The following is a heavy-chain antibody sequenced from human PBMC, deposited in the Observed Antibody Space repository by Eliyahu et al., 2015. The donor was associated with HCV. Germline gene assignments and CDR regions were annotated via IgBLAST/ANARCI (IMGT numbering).Heavy chain of an antibody. Sequence: QVQLQQWGAGMLKPSETLSLTCAVYGGSFSGYYWSWIRQPPGKGLEWIGEINHSGSTNYNPSLKSRVTISVDTSKNQFSLKLSSVTAADTAVYYCARAAIGRPRRYCSSTSCYARGYGMDVWGQGTTVTVSS. J-gene: IGHJ6*02. CDR3: ARAAIGRPRRYCSSTSCYARGYGMDV. D-gene: IGHD2-2*01. CDR2: INHSGST. CDR1: GGSFSGYY. V-gene: IGHV4-34*01.